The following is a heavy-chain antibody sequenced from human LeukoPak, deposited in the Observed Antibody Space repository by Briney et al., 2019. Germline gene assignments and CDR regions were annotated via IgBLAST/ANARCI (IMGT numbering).Heavy chain of an antibody. D-gene: IGHD3-3*01. CDR1: GFTVSSKY. CDR3: ARHFGVVTKGVYYYYYGMDV. CDR2: IYSGGTT. V-gene: IGHV3-66*04. J-gene: IGHJ6*02. Sequence: GGSLRLSCAASGFTVSSKYMSWVRQAPEKGLEWVSVIYSGGTTYYADSVKGRFTISRDEPKNTLYLQMNSLRAEDTAVYYCARHFGVVTKGVYYYYYGMDVWGQGTTVTVSS.